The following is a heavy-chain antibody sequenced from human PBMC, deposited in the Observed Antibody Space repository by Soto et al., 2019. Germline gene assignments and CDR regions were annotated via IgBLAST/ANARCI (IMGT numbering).Heavy chain of an antibody. J-gene: IGHJ4*02. CDR1: GGSINNVNYC. Sequence: PSETLSLTCTVSGGSINNVNYCWSWIRQSPDKGLECIGHIYNGGTAYNNPSLTSRVTISVDTSNNQFSLKLSSVSAADTAVYYFARGTSGDKVDYWGQGTLVTVSS. CDR3: ARGTSGDKVDY. V-gene: IGHV4-30-4*01. D-gene: IGHD3-16*01. CDR2: IYNGGTA.